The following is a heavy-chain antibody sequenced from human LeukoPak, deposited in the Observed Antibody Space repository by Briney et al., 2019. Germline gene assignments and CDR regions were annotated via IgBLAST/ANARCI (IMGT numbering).Heavy chain of an antibody. J-gene: IGHJ5*02. Sequence: ASVKVSCKASGYSFTSYDVTWVRQAPGQGLEWMGGIIPIFGTANYAQKFQGRVTITADKPTSTAYMELSSLRSEDTAVYYCAREGGSWFGPWGQGTLVTVSS. CDR2: IIPIFGTA. CDR1: GYSFTSYD. V-gene: IGHV1-69*06. CDR3: AREGGSWFGP. D-gene: IGHD1-26*01.